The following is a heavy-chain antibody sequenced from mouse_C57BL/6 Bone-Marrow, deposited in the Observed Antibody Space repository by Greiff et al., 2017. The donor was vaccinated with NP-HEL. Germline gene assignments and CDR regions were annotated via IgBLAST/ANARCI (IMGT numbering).Heavy chain of an antibody. CDR3: ARGGGYYGSFAY. V-gene: IGHV1-81*01. CDR1: GYTFTSYG. CDR2: IYPRSGNT. J-gene: IGHJ3*01. D-gene: IGHD1-1*01. Sequence: QVQLKESGAELARPGASVKLSCKASGYTFTSYGISWVKQRTGQGLEWIGEIYPRSGNTYYHEKVKGKATLTADKSSSTAYMELRSVTSEDSAVYSCARGGGYYGSFAYWGQGTLVTVAA.